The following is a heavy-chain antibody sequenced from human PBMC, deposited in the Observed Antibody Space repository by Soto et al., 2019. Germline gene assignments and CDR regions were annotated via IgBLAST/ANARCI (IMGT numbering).Heavy chain of an antibody. CDR1: GGSITSDTYY. CDR3: ASHEMLGTTPYDFDY. CDR2: LHYSGST. D-gene: IGHD1-26*01. V-gene: IGHV4-39*02. J-gene: IGHJ4*02. Sequence: QLQLRESGPGLVKPTETVSLTCTVSGGSITSDTYYWGCIRQSPGKGLEWIGSLHYSGSTYYSPSLQSRVPVSVDTSNDHFSLRLTSVTAADTAVYFCASHEMLGTTPYDFDYWGQGTQGTVSS.